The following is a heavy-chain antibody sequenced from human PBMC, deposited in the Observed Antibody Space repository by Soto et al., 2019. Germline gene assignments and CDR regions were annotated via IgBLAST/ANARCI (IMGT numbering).Heavy chain of an antibody. CDR2: IYYSGST. J-gene: IGHJ6*02. Sequence: SETLSLTCTVSGGSISSYYWSWIRQPPGKGLEWIGYIYYSGSTNYNPSLKSRVTISVDTSKNQFSLKLSSVTAADTAVYYCARVKRDHDYSKRRSPSYYGMDVWGQGTTVTVSS. CDR1: GGSISSYY. CDR3: ARVKRDHDYSKRRSPSYYGMDV. D-gene: IGHD4-4*01. V-gene: IGHV4-59*01.